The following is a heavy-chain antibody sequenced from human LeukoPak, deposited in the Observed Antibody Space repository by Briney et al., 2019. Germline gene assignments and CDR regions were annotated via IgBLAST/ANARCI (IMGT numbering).Heavy chain of an antibody. CDR1: GGSISSSSYY. CDR3: ARHTRTYYYDSSDYYSGAFDI. Sequence: SETLSLTCTVSGGSISSSSYYWGWIRQPPGKGLEWIGSISYSGSTYYNPSLKSRVTISVDASKNQFSLKLSSVIAADTAVYYCARHTRTYYYDSSDYYSGAFDIWGQGTMVTVSS. CDR2: ISYSGST. J-gene: IGHJ3*02. V-gene: IGHV4-39*01. D-gene: IGHD3-22*01.